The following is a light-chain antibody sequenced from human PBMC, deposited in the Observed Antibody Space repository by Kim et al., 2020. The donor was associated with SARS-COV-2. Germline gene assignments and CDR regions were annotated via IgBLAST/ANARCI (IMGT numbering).Light chain of an antibody. Sequence: ATINCKSSQSVLKKSNNKNYLAWFQQKPGQSPKLLFYWASTRESGVPDRFSASGSGTDFTLTINSLQAEDVAVYYCQQYCDIWITFGQGTRLEIK. V-gene: IGKV4-1*01. CDR1: QSVLKKSNNKNY. CDR3: QQYCDIWIT. CDR2: WAS. J-gene: IGKJ5*01.